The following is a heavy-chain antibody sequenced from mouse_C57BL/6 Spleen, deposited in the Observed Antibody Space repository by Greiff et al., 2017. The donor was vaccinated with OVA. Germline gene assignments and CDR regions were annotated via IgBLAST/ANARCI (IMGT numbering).Heavy chain of an antibody. Sequence: QVQLQQPGAELVKPGASVKLSCKASGYTFTSYWMHWVKQRPGRGLAWIGRIDPNRGGTKYNEKFQSKATLTVDQPSSTAYMQLSSLTSEDSAVYYCAREGDYDYDWFAYWGQGTLVTVSA. CDR3: AREGDYDYDWFAY. J-gene: IGHJ3*01. CDR1: GYTFTSYW. V-gene: IGHV1-72*01. CDR2: IDPNRGGT. D-gene: IGHD2-4*01.